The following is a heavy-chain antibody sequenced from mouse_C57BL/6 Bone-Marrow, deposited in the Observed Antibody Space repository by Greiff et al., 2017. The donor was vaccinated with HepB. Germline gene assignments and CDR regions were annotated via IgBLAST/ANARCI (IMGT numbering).Heavy chain of an antibody. CDR2: ISNGGGST. CDR1: GFTFSDYY. CDR3: ARQGGTTTGYFDV. D-gene: IGHD1-1*01. V-gene: IGHV5-12*01. J-gene: IGHJ1*03. Sequence: EVKLVESGGGLVQPGGSLKLSCAASGFTFSDYYMYWVRQTPEKRLEWVAYISNGGGSTYYPDTVKGRFTISRDNAKNTLYLQMSRLKSEDTAMYYCARQGGTTTGYFDVWGTGTTVTVSS.